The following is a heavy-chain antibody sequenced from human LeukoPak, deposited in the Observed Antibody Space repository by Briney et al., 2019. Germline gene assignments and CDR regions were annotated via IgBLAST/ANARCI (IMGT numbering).Heavy chain of an antibody. Sequence: SETLSLTCTVSGGSISSGSYYWSWIRQPAGKGLEWIGRIYTSGSTTYNPALKSRVTISVDTSKNQFSLKLSSVTAADTAVYYCARDRGWELPSFFDYWGQGTLVTVSS. D-gene: IGHD1-26*01. V-gene: IGHV4-61*02. CDR3: ARDRGWELPSFFDY. CDR2: IYTSGST. CDR1: GGSISSGSYY. J-gene: IGHJ4*02.